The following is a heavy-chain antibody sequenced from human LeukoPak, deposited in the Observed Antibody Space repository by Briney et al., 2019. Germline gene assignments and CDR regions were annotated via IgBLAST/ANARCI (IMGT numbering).Heavy chain of an antibody. Sequence: GGSLRLSCAASGFTFDDYAMHWVRQAPGKGLEWVSDISWNSGSIGYADSVKGRFTISRDNAKNSLYLQMNSLRAEDTALYYCAKDGSYDFWSGYYLNWGQGTLVTVSS. CDR3: AKDGSYDFWSGYYLN. D-gene: IGHD3-3*01. CDR1: GFTFDDYA. J-gene: IGHJ4*02. V-gene: IGHV3-9*01. CDR2: ISWNSGSI.